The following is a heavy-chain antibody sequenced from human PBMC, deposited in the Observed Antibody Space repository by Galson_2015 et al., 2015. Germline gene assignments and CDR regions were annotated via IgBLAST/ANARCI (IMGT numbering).Heavy chain of an antibody. J-gene: IGHJ4*02. CDR3: ARELGGTYYLDY. Sequence: SCKASGYTFTNYFIQCVRQAPGQGLEWVGAINPSGAATFYAQKLQGRVTMTRDTPTSTVYVELSSLGSEDTAVYYCARELGGTYYLDYWGLGTLVTVSS. CDR1: GYTFTNYF. CDR2: INPSGAAT. D-gene: IGHD3-10*01. V-gene: IGHV1-46*04.